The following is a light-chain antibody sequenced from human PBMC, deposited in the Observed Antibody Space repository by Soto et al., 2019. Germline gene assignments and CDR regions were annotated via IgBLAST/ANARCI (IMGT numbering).Light chain of an antibody. V-gene: IGKV3-20*01. CDR1: QRVSSNY. Sequence: EIVLTQSPGTLSLSPGDRATLSCRASQRVSSNYLAWYQQRPGQAPRLLISGASSRATGIPDRFSGSGSGTDFTLTINRLEPEDFAVYYCQQYGSSLYTFGQGTKVDIK. CDR3: QQYGSSLYT. J-gene: IGKJ2*01. CDR2: GAS.